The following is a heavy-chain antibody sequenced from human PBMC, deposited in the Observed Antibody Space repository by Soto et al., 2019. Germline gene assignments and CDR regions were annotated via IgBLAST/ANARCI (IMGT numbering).Heavy chain of an antibody. CDR3: ARASYSSGWHTDY. J-gene: IGHJ4*02. CDR1: GFTFSGFT. V-gene: IGHV3-21*01. Sequence: PSETLRLSCAASGFTFSGFTMNWVRQAPGKGLEWVSSISSVSSYIYYADSVKGRFTISRDNAKNSLYLQMNSLRAEDTAVYYCARASYSSGWHTDYWGQGTLVTVSS. D-gene: IGHD6-19*01. CDR2: ISSVSSYI.